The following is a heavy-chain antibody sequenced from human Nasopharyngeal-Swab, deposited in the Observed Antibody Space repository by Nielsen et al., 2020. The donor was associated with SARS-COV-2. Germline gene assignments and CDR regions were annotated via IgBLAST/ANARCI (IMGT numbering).Heavy chain of an antibody. CDR3: ASAPRIADDGGPNYYYYYGMDV. J-gene: IGHJ6*02. D-gene: IGHD6-13*01. V-gene: IGHV1-69*13. CDR1: GGTFSSYA. Sequence: SVKVSCKASGGTFSSYAISWVRQAPGQGLEWMGGIIPIFGTANYAQKFQGRVTITADESTSTAYMGLSSLRSEDTAVYYCASAPRIADDGGPNYYYYYGMDVWGQGTTVTVSS. CDR2: IIPIFGTA.